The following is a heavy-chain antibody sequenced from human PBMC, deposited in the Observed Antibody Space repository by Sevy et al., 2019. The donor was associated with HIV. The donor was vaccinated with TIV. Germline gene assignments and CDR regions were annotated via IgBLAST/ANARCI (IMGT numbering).Heavy chain of an antibody. CDR2: INTNTGNP. J-gene: IGHJ4*02. V-gene: IGHV7-4-1*02. Sequence: ASVKVSCKASGYTFTRYSMNWVRQAPGQGLEWMGWINTNTGNPTYAQGFTGGFVFSLDTSVSTAYLQISSLKADDTAVYYCARAEVDTAIEGFDYWGQGTLVTVSS. CDR3: ARAEVDTAIEGFDY. D-gene: IGHD5-18*01. CDR1: GYTFTRYS.